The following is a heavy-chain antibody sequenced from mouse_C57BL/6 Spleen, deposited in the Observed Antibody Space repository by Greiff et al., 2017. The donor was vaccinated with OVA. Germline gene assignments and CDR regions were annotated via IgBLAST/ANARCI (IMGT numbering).Heavy chain of an antibody. CDR3: ANSNPYAMDY. J-gene: IGHJ4*01. D-gene: IGHD2-5*01. V-gene: IGHV1-85*01. CDR1: GYTFTSYD. Sequence: VKLMESGPELVKPGASVKLSCKASGYTFTSYDINWVKQRPGQGLEWIGWIYPRDGSTKYNEKFKGKATLTVDTSSSTAYMELHSLTSEDSAVYFCANSNPYAMDYWGQGTSVTVSS. CDR2: IYPRDGST.